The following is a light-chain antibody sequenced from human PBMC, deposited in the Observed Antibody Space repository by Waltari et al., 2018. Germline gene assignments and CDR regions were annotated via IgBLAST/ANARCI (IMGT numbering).Light chain of an antibody. CDR1: TLGNKT. CDR2: EDR. CDR3: QAWDSSTAV. Sequence: SYDLTQPSSVSVAPGQTATIPCSGRTLGNKTVNWYQKKTGLSPVLVLYEDRKRPSGIPERISGSNSANTATLTIRETQVVDEAEYYCQAWDSSTAVFGGGTKLTVL. J-gene: IGLJ2*01. V-gene: IGLV3-1*01.